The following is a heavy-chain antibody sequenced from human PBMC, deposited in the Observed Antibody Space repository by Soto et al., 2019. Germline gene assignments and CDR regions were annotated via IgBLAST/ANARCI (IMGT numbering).Heavy chain of an antibody. J-gene: IGHJ6*02. CDR3: VRDRYGSGSYLTYGMDV. Sequence: QVQLQESGPGLVKPSGTLSLTCAVSGGSISSSNWWSWVRQPPGKGLEWIGEIYHSGSTNYNPSLKSRVTISVDKSKNQFSLKLSSVTAADTAVYYCVRDRYGSGSYLTYGMDVWGQGTTVTVSS. V-gene: IGHV4-4*02. CDR2: IYHSGST. D-gene: IGHD3-10*01. CDR1: GGSISSSNW.